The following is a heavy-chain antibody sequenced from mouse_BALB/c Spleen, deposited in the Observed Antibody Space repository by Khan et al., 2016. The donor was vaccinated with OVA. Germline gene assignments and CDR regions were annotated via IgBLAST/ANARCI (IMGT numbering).Heavy chain of an antibody. CDR2: INPSNGYT. D-gene: IGHD2-14*01. V-gene: IGHV1-4*01. Sequence: VQLVESGAELARPGASVKMSCKASGYTFTSYTIHWIKLRPGQGLEWIGFINPSNGYTNYNQKFKDNATLTADKSSTTVYMQLSSLTSDDSAVYNCVRDGAYHRNDGWFAYWGQGTLVTVSA. J-gene: IGHJ3*01. CDR3: VRDGAYHRNDGWFAY. CDR1: GYTFTSYT.